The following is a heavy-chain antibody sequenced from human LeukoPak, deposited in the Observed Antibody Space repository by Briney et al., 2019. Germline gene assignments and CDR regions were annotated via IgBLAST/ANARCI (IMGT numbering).Heavy chain of an antibody. CDR3: ARARGLDSAFDY. D-gene: IGHD3-9*01. CDR2: IYYSGST. V-gene: IGHV4-59*01. CDR1: GGSISSYY. Sequence: SETLSLTCTVSGGSISSYYWSWIRQPPGKGLEWIGYIYYSGSTNYNPSLKSRVTISVDTSKNHFSLKLSSVTAADTAVYYCARARGLDSAFDYWGQGTLVTVSS. J-gene: IGHJ4*02.